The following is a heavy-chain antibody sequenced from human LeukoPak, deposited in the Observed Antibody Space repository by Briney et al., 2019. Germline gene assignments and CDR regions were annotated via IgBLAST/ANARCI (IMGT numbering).Heavy chain of an antibody. CDR3: AKDRTLGGFDY. D-gene: IGHD2-15*01. CDR2: ISGSGGST. Sequence: GGSLRLSCAASGFTFSSYAMSWVRPAPGKGLEWVCAISGSGGSTYYADSVKGRFTISRDNSKDTLYLQMNSLRAEDTAVYYCAKDRTLGGFDYWGQGTLVTVSS. J-gene: IGHJ4*02. CDR1: GFTFSSYA. V-gene: IGHV3-23*01.